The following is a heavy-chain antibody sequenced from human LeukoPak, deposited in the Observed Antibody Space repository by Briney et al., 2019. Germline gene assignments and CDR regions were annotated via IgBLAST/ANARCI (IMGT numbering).Heavy chain of an antibody. V-gene: IGHV3-7*01. CDR1: GFSSTSDW. Sequence: GGSLRLSCVASGFSSTSDWMTWVRQAPGKRLEWVANMKYDGSGIHYVDSVKGRFTISRDNAKNTLYLQMNSLRADDTAVYYCVGSSGWPAYWGQGSLVTVSS. J-gene: IGHJ4*02. D-gene: IGHD6-19*01. CDR2: MKYDGSGI. CDR3: VGSSGWPAY.